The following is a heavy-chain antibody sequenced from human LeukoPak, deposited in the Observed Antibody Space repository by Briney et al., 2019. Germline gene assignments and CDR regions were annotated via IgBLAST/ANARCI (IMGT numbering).Heavy chain of an antibody. D-gene: IGHD3-10*01. CDR1: GYTFTSYG. J-gene: IGHJ4*02. Sequence: ASVKVSCKASGYTFTSYGISWVRQAPGQGLEWMGIINPSGGSTSYAQKFQGRVTMTRDTSISTAYMELSRLRSDDTAVYYCARDLGVGDYWGQGTLVTVSS. CDR3: ARDLGVGDY. CDR2: INPSGGST. V-gene: IGHV1-46*01.